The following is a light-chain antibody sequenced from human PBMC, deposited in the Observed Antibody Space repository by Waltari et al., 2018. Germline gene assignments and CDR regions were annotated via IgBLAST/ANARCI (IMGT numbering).Light chain of an antibody. CDR1: QSIGPY. J-gene: IGKJ5*01. CDR3: QQRSAWPLT. V-gene: IGKV3-11*01. CDR2: DAS. Sequence: EIVLTQSPATLSLSPGETATLSCRASQSIGPYLAWYQQKPGQAPRLLIYDASNRATGIPARFSGSGSRTDFTLTISSLEPEDFAVYYCQQRSAWPLTFGQGTRLEIK.